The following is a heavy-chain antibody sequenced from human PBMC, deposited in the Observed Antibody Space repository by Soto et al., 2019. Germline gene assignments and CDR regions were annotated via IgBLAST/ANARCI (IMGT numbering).Heavy chain of an antibody. J-gene: IGHJ4*02. CDR1: GFTFTSSA. V-gene: IGHV1-58*01. Sequence: SVKLSCTASGFTFTSSAVQWVRQARGQRLEWIGWIVVGSGNTNYAQKFQERVTITRDMSTSTAYMELSSLRSEDTAVYYCAVIPDYDSSGYWVSFFDYWGQGTLVTVSS. D-gene: IGHD3-22*01. CDR3: AVIPDYDSSGYWVSFFDY. CDR2: IVVGSGNT.